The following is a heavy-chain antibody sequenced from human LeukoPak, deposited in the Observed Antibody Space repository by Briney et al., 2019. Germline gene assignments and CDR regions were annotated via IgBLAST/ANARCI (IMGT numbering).Heavy chain of an antibody. Sequence: PSETLSLTCTVSGGSISSYYWSWIRQPPGKGLEFIGYVYYSGTTNFNPSLKSRVTISVDTSKNQFSLKLSSVTAADTAVYFCARADSANYYDSGRYFNYFYMDVWGRGTTVTVSS. J-gene: IGHJ6*03. CDR1: GGSISSYY. CDR2: VYYSGTT. CDR3: ARADSANYYDSGRYFNYFYMDV. V-gene: IGHV4-59*01. D-gene: IGHD3-10*01.